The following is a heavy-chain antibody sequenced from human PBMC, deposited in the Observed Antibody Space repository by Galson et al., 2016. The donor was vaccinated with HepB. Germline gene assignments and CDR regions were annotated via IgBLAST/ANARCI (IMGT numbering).Heavy chain of an antibody. J-gene: IGHJ4*02. CDR3: GRDPHSSGWSGVMGYIDY. CDR2: ISYDGSKQ. CDR1: GFPFGSDA. V-gene: IGHV3-30-3*01. Sequence: SLRLSCAASGFPFGSDAFHWVRQAPGKGLEWVAMISYDGSKQFYAASVKGRFTISRDNSKNTLFLEMNSLTAADTAVYFCGRDPHSSGWSGVMGYIDYWCQGTLVTVSS. D-gene: IGHD6-19*01.